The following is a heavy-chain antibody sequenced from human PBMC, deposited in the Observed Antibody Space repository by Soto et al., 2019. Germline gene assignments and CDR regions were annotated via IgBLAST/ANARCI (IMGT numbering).Heavy chain of an antibody. CDR3: AKDATRTNGWYHFDY. J-gene: IGHJ4*02. CDR1: GFTFSNFA. Sequence: EVQLLESGGGLVQPGGSLRLSCAASGFTFSNFAMGWVRQAPGKGLEGVSVLNDRGDTTYYTDSVKGRFTISRDNSKNTLYLQMNSLRAEDTAVYYCAKDATRTNGWYHFDYWGQGALVTVSS. CDR2: LNDRGDTT. D-gene: IGHD6-19*01. V-gene: IGHV3-23*01.